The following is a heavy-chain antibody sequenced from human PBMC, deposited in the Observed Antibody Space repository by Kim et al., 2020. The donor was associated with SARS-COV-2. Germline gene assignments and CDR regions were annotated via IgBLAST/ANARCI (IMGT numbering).Heavy chain of an antibody. J-gene: IGHJ5*02. D-gene: IGHD6-6*01. CDR2: INTNTGNP. CDR1: GYTFTSYA. CDR3: ARGRGYSSSSGENWFDP. V-gene: IGHV7-4-1*02. Sequence: ASVKVSCKASGYTFTSYAMNWVRQAPGQGLEWMGWINTNTGNPTYAQGFTGRFVFSLDTSVSTAYLQIRSLKAEDTAVYYCARGRGYSSSSGENWFDPWGQGTLVTVSS.